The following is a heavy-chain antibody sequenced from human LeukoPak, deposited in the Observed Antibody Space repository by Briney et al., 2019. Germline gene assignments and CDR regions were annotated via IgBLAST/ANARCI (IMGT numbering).Heavy chain of an antibody. D-gene: IGHD6-19*01. J-gene: IGHJ6*02. Sequence: PSETLSLTCTVSRGSIISYYWSWIRQSPGKGLEWIGYVFHTGSTNYNPSLRSRVTMSVDTSRSQFSLEVRSVTAADTGVYFCARGNIAVTGPGVFYYYGIGVWGQGTTVTVSS. CDR3: ARGNIAVTGPGVFYYYGIGV. CDR2: VFHTGST. CDR1: RGSIISYY. V-gene: IGHV4-59*01.